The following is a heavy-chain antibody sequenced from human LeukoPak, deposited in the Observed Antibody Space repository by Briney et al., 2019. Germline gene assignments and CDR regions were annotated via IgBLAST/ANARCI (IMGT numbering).Heavy chain of an antibody. CDR2: IKRDGSEK. Sequence: GGSLRLSCTASGFTFGAYAMSWFRQAPGKGLEWVANIKRDGSEKYYVDSVKGRFTISRDNAKHSLYLQMNSLRAEDTAVYFCTRLSEMLRGPQVIYYFDYWGQGTLVTVSA. CDR1: GFTFGAYA. D-gene: IGHD3-10*01. CDR3: TRLSEMLRGPQVIYYFDY. V-gene: IGHV3-7*01. J-gene: IGHJ4*02.